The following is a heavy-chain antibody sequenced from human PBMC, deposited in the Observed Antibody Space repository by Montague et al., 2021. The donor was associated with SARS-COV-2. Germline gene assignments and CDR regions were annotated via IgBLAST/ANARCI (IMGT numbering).Heavy chain of an antibody. Sequence: SETLSLTCTVSVGSISNYYWTWIRQPPGKGLEWIGYIYDSGSANYNPSLKSRSTISVDTSNNQFSLRLSSVTAADTAVYYCARAYCGGDCHVGPWCQGILVTVSS. CDR2: IYDSGSA. D-gene: IGHD2-21*02. V-gene: IGHV4-59*01. CDR3: ARAYCGGDCHVGP. J-gene: IGHJ5*02. CDR1: VGSISNYY.